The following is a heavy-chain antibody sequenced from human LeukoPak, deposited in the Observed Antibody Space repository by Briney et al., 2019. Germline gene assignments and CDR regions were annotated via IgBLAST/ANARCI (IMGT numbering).Heavy chain of an antibody. V-gene: IGHV3-48*04. J-gene: IGHJ4*02. CDR1: GFTVSSNY. CDR2: ISSSSSTI. Sequence: GGSLRLSCAASGFTVSSNYMSWVRQAPGKGLEWVSYISSSSSTIYYADSVKGRFTISRDNAKNSLYLQMNSLRAEDTAVYYCASPPSYSSGWVPFDYWGQGTLVTVSS. D-gene: IGHD6-19*01. CDR3: ASPPSYSSGWVPFDY.